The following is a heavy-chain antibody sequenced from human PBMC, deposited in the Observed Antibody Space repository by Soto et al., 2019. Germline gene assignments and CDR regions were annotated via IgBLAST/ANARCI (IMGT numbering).Heavy chain of an antibody. CDR1: GGSISSGDYY. CDR2: IYYSGST. V-gene: IGHV4-30-4*01. D-gene: IGHD3-10*01. J-gene: IGHJ5*02. Sequence: TLSLTCTVSGGSISSGDYYWSWIRQPPGKGLEWIGYIYYSGSTYYNPSLKSRVTISVDTSKNQFSLKLSSVTAADTAVYYCARVGTLLWFPFDPWGQGTLVTVSS. CDR3: ARVGTLLWFPFDP.